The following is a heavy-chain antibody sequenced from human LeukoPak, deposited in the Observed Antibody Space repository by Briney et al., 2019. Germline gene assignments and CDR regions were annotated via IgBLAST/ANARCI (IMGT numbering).Heavy chain of an antibody. CDR3: ARISSTSFIGY. D-gene: IGHD2-2*01. V-gene: IGHV4-34*01. CDR2: INHSGST. CDR1: GGSFSGYY. J-gene: IGHJ4*02. Sequence: SETLSLTCAVYGGSFSGYYWSWIRQPPGKGLEWIGEINHSGSTNYNPSLKSRVTISVDTSKNQFSLKLSSVTAADTAVYYCARISSTSFIGYWGQGTLVTVSS.